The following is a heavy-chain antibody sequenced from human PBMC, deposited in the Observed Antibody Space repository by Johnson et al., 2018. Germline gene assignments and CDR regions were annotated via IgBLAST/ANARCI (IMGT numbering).Heavy chain of an antibody. V-gene: IGHV3-30*03. Sequence: QVQLVQSGGGVVQPGRSLRLSCAASGFTFSSYGMHWVRQAPGKGLEWVALISHDEIDKQYGDSAKDRFTISRDISKNTVYLQMNSLRDEDTAVYYCAREAYSSGRAGIFAIWGQGTMVTVSS. CDR3: AREAYSSGRAGIFAI. D-gene: IGHD3-22*01. CDR2: ISHDEIDK. J-gene: IGHJ3*02. CDR1: GFTFSSYG.